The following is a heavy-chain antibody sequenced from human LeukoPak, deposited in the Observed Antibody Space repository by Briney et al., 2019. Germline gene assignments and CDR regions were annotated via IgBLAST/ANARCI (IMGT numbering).Heavy chain of an antibody. Sequence: KSGGSLRLSCSASGFTFSSYSMNWVRQAPGKGLEWVSSITRSSSYIYYTDSVKGRFTISRHNAKNSLSLQMRSLRAEDTAVYYCARTYSVTIFGVDVNWFDPWGQGTLVTVSS. CDR2: ITRSSSYI. CDR1: GFTFSSYS. V-gene: IGHV3-21*01. J-gene: IGHJ5*02. D-gene: IGHD3-3*01. CDR3: ARTYSVTIFGVDVNWFDP.